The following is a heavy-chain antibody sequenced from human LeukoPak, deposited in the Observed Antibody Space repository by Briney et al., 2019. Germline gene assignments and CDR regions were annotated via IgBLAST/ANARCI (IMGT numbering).Heavy chain of an antibody. J-gene: IGHJ4*02. CDR3: ATQSSSSGRGDH. CDR1: GGSISSSSHY. V-gene: IGHV4-39*01. CDR2: IYFSGITFSGIT. D-gene: IGHD6-6*01. Sequence: KSSETLSLTCTVSGGSISSSSHYWGWIRQPPEKGLEWIGSIYFSGITFSGITYYNPSLQSRVTISVDTSKNQFSLILTSVTAADTAVYYCATQSSSSGRGDHWGQGTLVTVSS.